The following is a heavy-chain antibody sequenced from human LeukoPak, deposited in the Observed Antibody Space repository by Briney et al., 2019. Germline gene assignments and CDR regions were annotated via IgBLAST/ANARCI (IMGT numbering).Heavy chain of an antibody. Sequence: QPGGSLRLSCAGSGFTFSSYAMNWVRQAPGKGLEWVSGISGSGGSTYYADSVKGRFTISRDNSKNTLYLQMNSLRAEDAAIYYCAKDRIWSGYSKYYFDCWGQGTLVTVSS. D-gene: IGHD3-3*01. CDR1: GFTFSSYA. CDR3: AKDRIWSGYSKYYFDC. J-gene: IGHJ4*02. CDR2: ISGSGGST. V-gene: IGHV3-23*01.